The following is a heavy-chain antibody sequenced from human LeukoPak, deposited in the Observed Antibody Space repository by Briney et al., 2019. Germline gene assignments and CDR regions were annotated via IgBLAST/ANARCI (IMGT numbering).Heavy chain of an antibody. CDR3: ARDQEGFDY. CDR1: GYTFTSNY. V-gene: IGHV1-46*01. CDR2: IYPRDGST. J-gene: IGHJ4*02. Sequence: ASAKVSCKASGYTFTSNYIHWVRQAPGQGLEWMGMIYPRDGSTSYAQKFQGRVTVTRDTSTSTVHMELSGLRSEDTAVYYCARDQEGFDYWGQVTLVTVSS.